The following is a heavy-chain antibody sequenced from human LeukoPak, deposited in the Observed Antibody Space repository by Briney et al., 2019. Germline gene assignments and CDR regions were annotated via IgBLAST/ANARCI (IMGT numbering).Heavy chain of an antibody. CDR3: ARQGSSGWSHFDH. D-gene: IGHD6-19*01. V-gene: IGHV4-59*05. CDR1: GDSISSYY. J-gene: IGHJ4*02. Sequence: SETLSLTCTVSGDSISSYYWSWIRQPPGKGLEWIASVYYSGRTYTNPSLKNRVTISVDTSKNHFSLKLDSVTAADTAVYYCARQGSSGWSHFDHWGQGTLVTVSS. CDR2: VYYSGRT.